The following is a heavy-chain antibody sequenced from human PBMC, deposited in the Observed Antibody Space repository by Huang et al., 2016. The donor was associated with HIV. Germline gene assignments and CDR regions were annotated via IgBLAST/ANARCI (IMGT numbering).Heavy chain of an antibody. CDR1: GFTVNTHY. Sequence: EVQLVETGGGLIQPGGSLRLSCVASGFTVNTHYMIWVRQAPGKGLEWVSVIYVGVNAYDADSARGRFTISRDKSRNTVYLQIDSLRADDTAVYYCARGKFGTYYFDYWGQGTLVTVSS. CDR2: IYVGVNA. D-gene: IGHD3-16*01. J-gene: IGHJ4*02. CDR3: ARGKFGTYYFDY. V-gene: IGHV3-53*02.